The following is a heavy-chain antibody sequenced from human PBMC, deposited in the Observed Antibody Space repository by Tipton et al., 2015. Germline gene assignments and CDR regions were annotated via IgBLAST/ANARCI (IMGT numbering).Heavy chain of an antibody. D-gene: IGHD2-8*01. CDR3: ARTDALGHFDY. J-gene: IGHJ4*02. CDR2: IYYSGST. Sequence: LVKPSETLSLTCAVSGYSISRGYNWGWIRQPPGKGLEWIGYIYYSGSTKYSPSLKSRVTISVDSSKTQLSLKLRSVTAADTAVYFCARTDALGHFDYWGLGTLVTVSS. V-gene: IGHV4-38-2*01. CDR1: GYSISRGYN.